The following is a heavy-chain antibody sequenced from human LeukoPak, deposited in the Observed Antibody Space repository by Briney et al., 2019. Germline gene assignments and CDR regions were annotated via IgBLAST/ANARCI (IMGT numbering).Heavy chain of an antibody. J-gene: IGHJ5*02. Sequence: GGSLRLSCAASGFSFSTYAMHWVRQAPGKGLEWVAVISYDESTIFYADSVKGRFTISRDNSKNTLYLQMNNLRAEDTAVYYCAKDGGILTGYYLYNWFDPWGQGTLVTVSS. CDR1: GFSFSTYA. CDR3: AKDGGILTGYYLYNWFDP. CDR2: ISYDESTI. V-gene: IGHV3-30*18. D-gene: IGHD3-9*01.